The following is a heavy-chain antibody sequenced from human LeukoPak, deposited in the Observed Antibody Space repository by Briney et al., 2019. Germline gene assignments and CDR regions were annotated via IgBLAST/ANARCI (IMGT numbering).Heavy chain of an antibody. CDR2: ISAYNGNT. J-gene: IGHJ4*02. Sequence: ASVKVSCKASGYTFTSYGISWVRQAPGQGLEWMGWISAYNGNTNYAQKLQGRVTMTTDTSTSTAYMELRSLRSDDTAVYYCAGHTSGSHFRYFDYWGQGTLVTVSS. CDR3: AGHTSGSHFRYFDY. V-gene: IGHV1-18*01. D-gene: IGHD1-26*01. CDR1: GYTFTSYG.